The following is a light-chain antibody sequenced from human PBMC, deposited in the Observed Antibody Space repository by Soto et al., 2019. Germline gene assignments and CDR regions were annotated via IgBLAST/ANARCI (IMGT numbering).Light chain of an antibody. CDR1: QSISSW. Sequence: IQLTQSPSSLSESVGDRVTITCRASQSISSWLAWYQQKPGKAPKLLIYDASSLESGVPSRFSGSGSGTEFTLTISSLQPDDFATYYCQQYNSDFGQATKVDIK. CDR2: DAS. V-gene: IGKV1-5*01. CDR3: QQYNSD. J-gene: IGKJ2*01.